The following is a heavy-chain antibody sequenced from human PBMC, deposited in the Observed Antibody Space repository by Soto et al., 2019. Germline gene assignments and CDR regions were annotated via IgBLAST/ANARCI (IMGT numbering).Heavy chain of an antibody. V-gene: IGHV3-53*01. Sequence: EVQLVESGGGLIQPGESLRLSCAASGFTVSINYMTWVRQAPGKGLEWVSVMYSGGSTYYAESVKGRFTISRDNSKNRVYLQMNSLRAEDTAVYYCASGIVPITYWGQGTLVTVSS. CDR2: MYSGGST. CDR1: GFTVSINY. D-gene: IGHD2-21*01. CDR3: ASGIVPITY. J-gene: IGHJ4*02.